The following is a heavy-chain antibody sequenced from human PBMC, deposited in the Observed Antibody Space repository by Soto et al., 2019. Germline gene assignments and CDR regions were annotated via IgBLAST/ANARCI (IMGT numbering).Heavy chain of an antibody. CDR1: GYTFTSYY. J-gene: IGHJ6*02. Sequence: ASVKVSCKASGYTFTSYYMHWVRQAPGQGLEWMGIINPSGGSTSYAQKFQGRVTMTMDTPTSTVYMELSSLRSEDTAVYYCATPHQYYDFWGDYNYYCRGGWGQGSTCAVAS. CDR2: INPSGGST. D-gene: IGHD3-3*01. V-gene: IGHV1-46*01. CDR3: ATPHQYYDFWGDYNYYCRGG.